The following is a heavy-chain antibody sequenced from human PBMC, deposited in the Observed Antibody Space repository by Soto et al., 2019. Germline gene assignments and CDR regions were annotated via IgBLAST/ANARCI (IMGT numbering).Heavy chain of an antibody. Sequence: PSETLSLTCAVYGGSFSGYYWSWIRQPPGKGLEWIGEINHSGSTNYNPSLKSRVTISVDTSKNQFSLKLSSVTAADTAVYYCARASHFYTVTVYFDYWGQGTLVTVSS. D-gene: IGHD4-17*01. CDR3: ARASHFYTVTVYFDY. CDR2: INHSGST. J-gene: IGHJ4*02. V-gene: IGHV4-34*01. CDR1: GGSFSGYY.